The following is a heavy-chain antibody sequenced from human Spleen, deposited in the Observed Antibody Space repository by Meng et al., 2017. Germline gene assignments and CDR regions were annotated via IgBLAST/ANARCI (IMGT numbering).Heavy chain of an antibody. J-gene: IGHJ4*02. V-gene: IGHV4-34*01. Sequence: QVQLHQWGAGLLKPADTLSLTCTVSCGSFRGYYWSWIRQPPGKGLEWIGEINHSGSTNYNPSLKSRVTISVDTSKNQFSLKLSSVTAADTAVYYCVRGPTTMAHDFDYWGQGTLVTVSS. CDR1: CGSFRGYY. D-gene: IGHD4-11*01. CDR3: VRGPTTMAHDFDY. CDR2: INHSGST.